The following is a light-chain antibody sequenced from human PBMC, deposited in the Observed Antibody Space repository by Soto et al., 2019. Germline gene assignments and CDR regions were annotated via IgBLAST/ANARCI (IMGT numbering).Light chain of an antibody. CDR3: GTWDSSLSAGRV. Sequence: QSVLTQPPSVSAAPGQKVTISCSGRSSNIGNNYVSWYQQLPGTAPKLLIYENNKRPSGIPDRFSGSKSGTSATLGITGLQTGDEADYYCGTWDSSLSAGRVFGTGTKVTV. V-gene: IGLV1-51*02. CDR1: SSNIGNNY. J-gene: IGLJ1*01. CDR2: ENN.